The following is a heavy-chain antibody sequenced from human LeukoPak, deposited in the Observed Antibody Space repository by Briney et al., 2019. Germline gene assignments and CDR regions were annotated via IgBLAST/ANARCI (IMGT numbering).Heavy chain of an antibody. CDR2: INPNSGGT. J-gene: IGHJ6*03. D-gene: IGHD2-2*01. Sequence: APVKVSCKASGYTFTGYYMHWVRQAPGQGLEWMGWINPNSGGTNYAQKFQGRVTMTRDTSISTAYMELSRLRSDDTAVYYCSSTSSTSYYYYYMDVWGKGTTVTVSS. V-gene: IGHV1-2*02. CDR1: GYTFTGYY. CDR3: SSTSSTSYYYYYMDV.